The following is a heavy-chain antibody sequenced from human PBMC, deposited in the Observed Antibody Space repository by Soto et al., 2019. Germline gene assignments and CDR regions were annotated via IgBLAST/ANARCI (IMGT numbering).Heavy chain of an antibody. CDR2: INPNSGGT. CDR3: ARDRFRNVHEGDYYYYCMDV. Sequence: ASVKVSCKASGYTFSGYYMHWVRQAPGQGLEWMGWINPNSGGTNYAQKFQGWVTMTRDTSISTAYMELSRLRSDDSAVYYCARDRFRNVHEGDYYYYCMDVSCQGTTVTVS. D-gene: IGHD1-1*01. CDR1: GYTFSGYY. J-gene: IGHJ6*02. V-gene: IGHV1-2*04.